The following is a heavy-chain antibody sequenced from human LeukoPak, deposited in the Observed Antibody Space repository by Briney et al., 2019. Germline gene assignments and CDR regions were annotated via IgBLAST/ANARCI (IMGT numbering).Heavy chain of an antibody. CDR2: IRYDGSNK. J-gene: IGHJ4*02. CDR3: AKDCARDYYGSGTCLGY. Sequence: GGSLRLSCAASGFTFSSYGMHWVRQAPGKGLEWVAFIRYDGSNKYYADSVKGRFTISRDNSKNTLYLQMNSLRAEDTAAYYCAKDCARDYYGSGTCLGYWGQGTLVTVSS. D-gene: IGHD3-10*01. V-gene: IGHV3-30*02. CDR1: GFTFSSYG.